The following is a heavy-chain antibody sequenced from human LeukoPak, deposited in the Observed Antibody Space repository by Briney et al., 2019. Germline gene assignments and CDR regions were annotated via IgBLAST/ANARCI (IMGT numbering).Heavy chain of an antibody. CDR3: ARHSTGVPGRPNDY. V-gene: IGHV4-39*01. CDR2: IYYSGST. CDR1: GCSISSSSYY. Sequence: SETLSLTCTVSGCSISSSSYYWGWIRQPPGKGLEWIVSIYYSGSTYYNPSLKSRFTISVDTSKNQFSLSLTSVTAADTAVYYCARHSTGVPGRPNDYWGQGTLVTVSS. D-gene: IGHD6-6*01. J-gene: IGHJ4*02.